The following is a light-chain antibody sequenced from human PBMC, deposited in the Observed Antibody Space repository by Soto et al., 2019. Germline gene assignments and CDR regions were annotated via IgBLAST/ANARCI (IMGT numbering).Light chain of an antibody. J-gene: IGKJ1*01. V-gene: IGKV1-39*01. CDR2: AAS. Sequence: DIQMTQSPSSLSASVEDRVTITCRASQNIDSYLNSYQQKPGKAPKLLIHAASGLQSGVPSRFSGSGSGTNFTLPISSLPPEDFATYSCQQSYSTPRRFGQGTKVDIK. CDR1: QNIDSY. CDR3: QQSYSTPRR.